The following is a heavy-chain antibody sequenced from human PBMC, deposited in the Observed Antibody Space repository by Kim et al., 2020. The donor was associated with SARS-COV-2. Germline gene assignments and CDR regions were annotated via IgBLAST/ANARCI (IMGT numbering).Heavy chain of an antibody. CDR2: ISPGGATT. J-gene: IGHJ4*02. D-gene: IGHD2-15*01. CDR1: GFAFSIFP. Sequence: GGSLRLSCVGSGFAFSIFPMTWVRQAPGKGLEWVAVISPGGATTYYADSVKGRFTISRDDSKNTLYLEINRLRVEDTGVYHCAKGRSGNSYSPRDYWGQG. V-gene: IGHV3-23*01. CDR3: AKGRSGNSYSPRDY.